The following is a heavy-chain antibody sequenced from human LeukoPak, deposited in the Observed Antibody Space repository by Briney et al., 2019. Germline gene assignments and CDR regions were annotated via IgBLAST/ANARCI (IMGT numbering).Heavy chain of an antibody. CDR1: GGSINIYN. D-gene: IGHD3-10*01. Sequence: SETLSPTCTVSGGSINIYNWSWIRQPPGKGREGIGYMYYTGSTNYNPSLKSRVTISVDTSKNQFSLKLTSVTAADTAVYYCARRRYYGGFYGMDVWGQGTTVTVSS. V-gene: IGHV4-59*01. J-gene: IGHJ6*02. CDR3: ARRRYYGGFYGMDV. CDR2: MYYTGST.